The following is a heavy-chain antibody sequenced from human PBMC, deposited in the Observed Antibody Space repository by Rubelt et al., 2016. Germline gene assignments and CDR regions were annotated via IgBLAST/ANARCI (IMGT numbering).Heavy chain of an antibody. D-gene: IGHD3-22*01. CDR2: INPNSGGT. J-gene: IGHJ4*02. CDR1: GYTFTGYY. CDR3: ARDDCPDYYDSSGYYDY. Sequence: QVQLVQSGAEVKKPGASVKVSCKASGYTFTGYYMHWVRPAPGQGLEWMGWINPNSGGTNYTQNVKGWVTNTRDMSIITAYMELSMLRADETAVYYCARDDCPDYYDSSGYYDYWGQGTLVTVSS. V-gene: IGHV1-2*04.